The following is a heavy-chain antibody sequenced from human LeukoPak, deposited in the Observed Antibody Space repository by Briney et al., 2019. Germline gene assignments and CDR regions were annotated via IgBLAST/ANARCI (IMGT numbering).Heavy chain of an antibody. J-gene: IGHJ5*02. CDR2: MNPDSSNT. V-gene: IGHV1-8*01. D-gene: IGHD3-10*01. CDR1: GYTLTSYD. Sequence: ASVKVSCKASGYTLTSYDINWVRQATGQGLEWMGWMNPDSSNTGYAQKFQGRVTMTRNTSISTAYMELSSLRSEDTAVYYCARAKRYGSGSYTTNWFDPWGQGTLVTVSS. CDR3: ARAKRYGSGSYTTNWFDP.